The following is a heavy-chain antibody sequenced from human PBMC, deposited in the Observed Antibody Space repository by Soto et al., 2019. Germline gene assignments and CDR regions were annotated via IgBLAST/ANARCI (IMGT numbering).Heavy chain of an antibody. V-gene: IGHV5-51*01. D-gene: IGHD1-1*01. CDR1: GYIFTNYW. CDR3: ASLSRLEPRSAFDY. Sequence: GESLKISCKGSGYIFTNYWIGWVRQMPGKGLEWMGIIYPGDSDTKYSPSFPGQVTISADKSINTAYLQWSSLKASDTAMYYCASLSRLEPRSAFDYWGQGTLVTVSS. CDR2: IYPGDSDT. J-gene: IGHJ4*02.